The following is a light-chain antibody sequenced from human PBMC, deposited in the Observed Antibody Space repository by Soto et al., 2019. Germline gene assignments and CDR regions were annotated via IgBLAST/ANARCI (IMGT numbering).Light chain of an antibody. CDR2: DAS. CDR1: QSISSW. Sequence: DLQMTQSPSTLSASVGDRVTITCRASQSISSWLAWYQQKPGKAPKLLIYDASSLESGVPSRFSGSGSGTEFNLTISSLQPDDFATYYCQQYNSYSETFGQGTKVEIK. V-gene: IGKV1-5*01. CDR3: QQYNSYSET. J-gene: IGKJ1*01.